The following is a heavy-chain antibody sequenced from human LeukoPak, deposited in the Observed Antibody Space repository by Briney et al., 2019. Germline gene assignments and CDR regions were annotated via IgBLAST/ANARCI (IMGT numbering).Heavy chain of an antibody. CDR3: ARDAAAAGSEAFDY. J-gene: IGHJ4*02. V-gene: IGHV3-7*01. CDR1: GFTVSSNY. Sequence: TGGSLRLSCAASGFTVSSNYMSWVRQAPGKGLEWVANIKQDGSEKYYVDSVKGRFTISRDNAKNSLYLQMNSLRAEDTAVYYCARDAAAAGSEAFDYWGQGTLVTVSS. D-gene: IGHD6-13*01. CDR2: IKQDGSEK.